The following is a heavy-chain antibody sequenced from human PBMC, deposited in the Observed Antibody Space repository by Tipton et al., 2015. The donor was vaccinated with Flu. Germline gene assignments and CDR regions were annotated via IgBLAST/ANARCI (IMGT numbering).Heavy chain of an antibody. D-gene: IGHD1-14*01. CDR3: ARDTRVNHMEYYYCGMDV. CDR2: ISAYNGNT. V-gene: IGHV1-18*01. Sequence: QVQLVQSGAEVKKPGASVKVSCKASGYTFTSYGISWVRQAPGQGLEWMGWISAYNGNTNYAQKLQGRVTMTTDTSTSTAYMELRSLRSDDTAVDYGARDTRVNHMEYYYCGMDVWCQGTTLSVSS. J-gene: IGHJ6*02. CDR1: GYTFTSYG.